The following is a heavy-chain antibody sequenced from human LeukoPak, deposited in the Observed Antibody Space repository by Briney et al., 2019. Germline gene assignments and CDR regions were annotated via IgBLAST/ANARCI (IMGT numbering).Heavy chain of an antibody. V-gene: IGHV3-7*01. Sequence: GGSLPETRAASGFSFGSYWMTWVSQGPGKGLEWVANINQDGSEKYYVDSVKGRFTISRDNAKNSLYLQMNSLRAEDTAVYYCARGFIGSGWSDDYYIAVSGNGTTVTVSS. CDR2: INQDGSEK. D-gene: IGHD6-19*01. J-gene: IGHJ6*03. CDR1: GFSFGSYW. CDR3: ARGFIGSGWSDDYYIAV.